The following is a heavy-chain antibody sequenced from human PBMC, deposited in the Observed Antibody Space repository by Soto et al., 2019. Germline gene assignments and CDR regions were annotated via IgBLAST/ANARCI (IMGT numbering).Heavy chain of an antibody. CDR2: INGGNDNT. V-gene: IGHV1-3*01. D-gene: IGHD5-12*01. Sequence: QVQLVQSGAEMKKPGASVKVSCKASGYTFTRFAIHWLRQAPGQSLEWMGWINGGNDNTRYSQKFQGRVTITMDTSANTVYMEVNVMRPEDTAVYYCAREGDQIDYDYGLDFWGQGTLVTVSS. J-gene: IGHJ4*02. CDR1: GYTFTRFA. CDR3: AREGDQIDYDYGLDF.